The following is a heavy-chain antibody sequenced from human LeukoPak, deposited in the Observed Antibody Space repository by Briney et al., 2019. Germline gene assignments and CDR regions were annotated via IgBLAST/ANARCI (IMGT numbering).Heavy chain of an antibody. D-gene: IGHD1-26*01. CDR3: AKDLRRIVGATKGMDV. CDR1: GFTFSSYG. J-gene: IGHJ6*03. CDR2: IRYDGSNK. Sequence: PGGSPRLSCAASGFTFSSYGMHWVRQAPGKGLEWVAFIRYDGSNKYYADSVKGRFTISRDNSKNTLYLQMNSLRAEDTAVYYCAKDLRRIVGATKGMDVWGKGTTVTVSS. V-gene: IGHV3-30*02.